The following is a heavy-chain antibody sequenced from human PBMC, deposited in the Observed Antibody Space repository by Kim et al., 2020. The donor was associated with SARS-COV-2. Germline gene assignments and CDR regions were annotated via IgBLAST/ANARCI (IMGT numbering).Heavy chain of an antibody. CDR2: IIPIFGTA. D-gene: IGHD4-17*01. CDR1: GGTFSSYA. Sequence: SVKVSCKASGGTFSSYAISWVRQAPGQGLEWMGGIIPIFGTANYARKFQGRVTITADESTSTAYMELSSLRSEDTAVYYCARDLPTVTTDYYYYYGMDVWGQGTTVTVSS. CDR3: ARDLPTVTTDYYYYYGMDV. J-gene: IGHJ6*02. V-gene: IGHV1-69*13.